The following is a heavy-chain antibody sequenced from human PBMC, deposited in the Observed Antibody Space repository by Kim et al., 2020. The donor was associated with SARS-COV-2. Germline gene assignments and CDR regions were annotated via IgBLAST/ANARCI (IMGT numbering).Heavy chain of an antibody. Sequence: GESLKISCKGSGYSFTSYWIGWVRQMPGKGLEWMGIIYPGDSDTRYSPSFQGQVTISADKSISTAYLRWSSLKASDTAMYYCARMGYPGGRVGATDYYYGMDVWGQGTTVTVSS. V-gene: IGHV5-51*01. CDR2: IYPGDSDT. CDR1: GYSFTSYW. D-gene: IGHD1-26*01. J-gene: IGHJ6*02. CDR3: ARMGYPGGRVGATDYYYGMDV.